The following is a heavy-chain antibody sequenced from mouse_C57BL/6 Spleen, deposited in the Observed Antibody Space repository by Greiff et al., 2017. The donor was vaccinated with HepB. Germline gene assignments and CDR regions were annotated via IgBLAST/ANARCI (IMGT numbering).Heavy chain of an antibody. J-gene: IGHJ4*01. V-gene: IGHV1-50*01. Sequence: VQLQQSGAELVKPGASVKLSCKASGYTFTSYWMQWVKQRPGQGLEWIGEIDPSDSYTNYNQKFKGKATLTVDTSSSTAYMQLSSLTSEASAVYYCARGGGYAMDYWGQGTSVTVSS. CDR1: GYTFTSYW. CDR3: ARGGGYAMDY. CDR2: IDPSDSYT. D-gene: IGHD1-1*02.